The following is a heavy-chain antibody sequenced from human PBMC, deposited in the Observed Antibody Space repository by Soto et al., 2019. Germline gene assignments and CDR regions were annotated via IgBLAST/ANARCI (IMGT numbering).Heavy chain of an antibody. J-gene: IGHJ4*02. CDR1: GFTFINYA. V-gene: IGHV3-23*01. D-gene: IGHD1-26*01. CDR2: ISGSGGST. CDR3: AKVPVGATGRFDY. Sequence: GGSLRLSCAGSGFTFINYAMSWVRQAPGKGLAWVSAISGSGGSTYYADSVKGRFTISRDNSKNTLYLQMNSLRAEDTAVYYCAKVPVGATGRFDYWGQGTLVTVSS.